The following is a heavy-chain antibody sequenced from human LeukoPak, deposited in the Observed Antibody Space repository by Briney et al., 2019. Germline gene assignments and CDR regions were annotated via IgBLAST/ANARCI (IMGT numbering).Heavy chain of an antibody. J-gene: IGHJ3*02. V-gene: IGHV4-39*01. CDR3: ASASPTVTSDAFDI. CDR2: IYYSGST. D-gene: IGHD4-17*01. CDR1: GGSLSSSSYC. Sequence: SETLCVSRTVPGGSLSSSSYCWGWIRQPPGKGLEWIGSIYYSGSTYYNPSLKSRVTISVDTSKNQFSLKLSSVTAADTAVYYCASASPTVTSDAFDIWGHGTMVTVSS.